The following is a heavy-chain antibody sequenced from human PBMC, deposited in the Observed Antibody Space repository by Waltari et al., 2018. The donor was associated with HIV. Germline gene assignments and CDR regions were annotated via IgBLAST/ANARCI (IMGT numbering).Heavy chain of an antibody. D-gene: IGHD6-19*01. J-gene: IGHJ6*02. Sequence: QVQLQQWGAGLLKPSETLSLTCAVYGGSFSGYYWSWIRQPPGKGLEWIGEINHSGSTNYNPSLKSRVTISVDTSKNQFSLKLSSVTAADTAVYYCARDGQWLPGVVGMDVWGQGTTVTVSS. CDR1: GGSFSGYY. CDR2: INHSGST. CDR3: ARDGQWLPGVVGMDV. V-gene: IGHV4-34*01.